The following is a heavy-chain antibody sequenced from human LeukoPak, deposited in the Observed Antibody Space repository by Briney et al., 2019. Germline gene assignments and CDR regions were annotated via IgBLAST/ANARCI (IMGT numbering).Heavy chain of an antibody. CDR1: GFTFSSYG. CDR3: AKDGALAYGMDV. J-gene: IGHJ6*02. V-gene: IGHV3-30*02. CDR2: IRYDGSNK. Sequence: PGGSLRLSCAASGFTFSSYGMHWVRQAPGKGLEWVAFIRYDGSNKYYADSVKGRFTISRDNSKNTLYLQMNSLRAEDTAVYYCAKDGALAYGMDVWGQGTTVTVSS.